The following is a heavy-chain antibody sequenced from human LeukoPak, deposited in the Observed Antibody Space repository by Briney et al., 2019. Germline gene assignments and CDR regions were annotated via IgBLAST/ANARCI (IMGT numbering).Heavy chain of an antibody. CDR2: IIPILGIA. CDR3: ARDGAAEAFDI. CDR1: VCTFISYA. D-gene: IGHD3-16*01. Sequence: ASVTVSFKASVCTFISYAISWVRQAPGQGLEWMGRIIPILGIAKYAQKCQGRVTITADKSTSTAYMELSSLRSEDTAVYYCARDGAAEAFDIWGQGTMVTVSS. V-gene: IGHV1-69*04. J-gene: IGHJ3*02.